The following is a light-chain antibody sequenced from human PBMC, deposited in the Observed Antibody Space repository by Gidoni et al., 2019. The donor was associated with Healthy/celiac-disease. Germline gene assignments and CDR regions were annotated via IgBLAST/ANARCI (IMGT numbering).Light chain of an antibody. V-gene: IGLV2-23*01. J-gene: IGLJ3*02. Sequence: QSALTQPASVSGSPGQSITISCTGPSSDVGSYNLVSWYQQHPGKAPKLMIYEGSKRPSGVSNRFSGSKSGNTASLTISGLQAEDEADYYCCSYAGSSTPVRVFGGGTKLTVL. CDR1: SSDVGSYNL. CDR2: EGS. CDR3: CSYAGSSTPVRV.